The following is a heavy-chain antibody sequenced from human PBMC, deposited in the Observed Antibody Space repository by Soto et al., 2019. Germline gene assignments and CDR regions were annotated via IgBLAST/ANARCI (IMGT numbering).Heavy chain of an antibody. CDR3: ARDLVITMVRGVISPFDY. Sequence: GASVKVSCKASGYTFTSYAMHWVRQAPGQRLEWMGWINAGNGNTKYSQKFQGRVTITRDTSASTAYMELSSLRSEDTAVYYCARDLVITMVRGVISPFDYWGQGTLVTVSS. CDR2: INAGNGNT. J-gene: IGHJ4*02. D-gene: IGHD3-10*01. CDR1: GYTFTSYA. V-gene: IGHV1-3*01.